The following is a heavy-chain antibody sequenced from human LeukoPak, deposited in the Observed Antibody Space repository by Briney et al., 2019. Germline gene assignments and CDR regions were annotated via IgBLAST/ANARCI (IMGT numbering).Heavy chain of an antibody. V-gene: IGHV1-2*02. J-gene: IGHJ5*02. CDR2: ISPNSGGT. CDR1: AYTFTGYY. D-gene: IGHD6-6*01. CDR3: ARSNIATRRGDNWFAP. Sequence: ASVKVSCKAPAYTFTGYYMHWVRQAPGQGLEWMGWISPNSGGTNYAQNFQGRVTMTRDTSVSTAYMELSSLRSDDTAVYYCARSNIATRRGDNWFAPWGQGTLVTVSS.